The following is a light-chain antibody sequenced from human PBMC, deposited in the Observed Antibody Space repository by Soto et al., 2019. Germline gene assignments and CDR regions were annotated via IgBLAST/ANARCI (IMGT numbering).Light chain of an antibody. CDR2: DAS. CDR3: QQYDNWPRT. V-gene: IGKV3-15*01. J-gene: IGKJ1*01. Sequence: EIVITQSPATLSVSPGERATLSCRASQSVSSNLAWYQQKPGQAPRLLIYDASTRATGIPSRFSGSGSGTEFTLTISSLKSEDFAVYYCQQYDNWPRTFGQGTKVDIK. CDR1: QSVSSN.